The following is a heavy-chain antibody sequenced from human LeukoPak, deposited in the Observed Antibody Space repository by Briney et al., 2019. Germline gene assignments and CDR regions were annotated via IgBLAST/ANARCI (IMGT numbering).Heavy chain of an antibody. V-gene: IGHV1-2*02. J-gene: IGHJ5*02. D-gene: IGHD3-10*01. CDR3: ARFASVPADP. CDR2: IHPNNGGT. CDR1: GYTFTDYH. Sequence: GASVKVSCKASGYTFTDYHLHWIRQAPGQGLEWMGWIHPNNGGTNYAQRLQGRVTMTRYTSVEIAYRELISLKSDDAAVYYCARFASVPADPWGQGTLVTVSS.